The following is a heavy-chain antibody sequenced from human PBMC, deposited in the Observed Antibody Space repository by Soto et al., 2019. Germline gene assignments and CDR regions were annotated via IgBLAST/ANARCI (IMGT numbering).Heavy chain of an antibody. D-gene: IGHD3-22*01. CDR2: MYYSGGT. V-gene: IGHV4-59*01. CDR3: ARAGRGYDP. J-gene: IGHJ5*02. CDR1: GGSIRSDY. Sequence: SETLSLTRTVSGGSIRSDYWSWIRQPPGKGLEWIGYMYYSGGTNYNPSLKSRVTISIDTSKKRFSLELRSVTAADTSVYYCARAGRGYDPWGQGTLVTVSS.